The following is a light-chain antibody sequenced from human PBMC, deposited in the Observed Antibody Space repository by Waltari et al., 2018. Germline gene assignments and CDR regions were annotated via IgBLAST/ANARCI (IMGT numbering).Light chain of an antibody. CDR2: DAS. Sequence: DIQMTQSPSSLSASVGDRVTITCQASQDISNYLNWYQQEPGKAPKLLIYDASNLETGVPSRFSGSGSGTDFTFTISSLQPEDIATYYCQQYDNPPLTFGGGTKVEIK. CDR3: QQYDNPPLT. J-gene: IGKJ4*01. CDR1: QDISNY. V-gene: IGKV1-33*01.